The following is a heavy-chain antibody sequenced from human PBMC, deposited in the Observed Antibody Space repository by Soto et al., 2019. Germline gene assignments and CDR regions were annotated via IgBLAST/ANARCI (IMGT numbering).Heavy chain of an antibody. Sequence: PSETLSLTCTVSGGSISSYYWSWIRQPPGKGLEWIGYIYYSGSTNYNPSLKSRVTISVDTSKNQFSLKLSSVTAADTAIYFCAREKGAASPAERYDYWGQGTLVTVS. CDR2: IYYSGST. V-gene: IGHV4-59*01. CDR3: AREKGAASPAERYDY. J-gene: IGHJ4*02. CDR1: GGSISSYY. D-gene: IGHD6-13*01.